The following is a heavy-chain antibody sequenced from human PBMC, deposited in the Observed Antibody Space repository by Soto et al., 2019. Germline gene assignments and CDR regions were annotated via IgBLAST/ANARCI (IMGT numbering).Heavy chain of an antibody. D-gene: IGHD3-22*01. CDR2: INSDASHT. J-gene: IGHJ5*02. CDR3: VRAGRRITTTGYGNWVDP. CDR1: GFTFSTYW. V-gene: IGHV3-74*01. Sequence: EVQLVESGGGLVQPGGSLRLSCAASGFTFSTYWMHWIRQVPGKGLEWVSGINSDASHTYYADSVKGRFTISSDNAKNPLHLEMNSLRPEHSAVSYCVRAGRRITTTGYGNWVDPGGQGTLVTVSS.